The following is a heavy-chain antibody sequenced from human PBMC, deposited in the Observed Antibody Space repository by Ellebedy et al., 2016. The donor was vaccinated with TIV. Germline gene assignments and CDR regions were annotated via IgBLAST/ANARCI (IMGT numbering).Heavy chain of an antibody. J-gene: IGHJ6*02. CDR1: GFTFSNYH. CDR2: IWSDGSLN. CDR3: AREVLGGQGDMDV. V-gene: IGHV3-33*01. D-gene: IGHD4/OR15-4a*01. Sequence: PGGSLRLSCAASGFTFSNYHMHWVRQAPGKGLEWVALIWSDGSLNYYADSVKGRFTLSRDSSKNTLYLQMNSLRADDTALYYCAREVLGGQGDMDVWGQGTPVAVSS.